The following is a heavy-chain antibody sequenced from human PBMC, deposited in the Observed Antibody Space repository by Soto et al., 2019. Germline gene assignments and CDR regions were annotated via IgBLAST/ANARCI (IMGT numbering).Heavy chain of an antibody. CDR3: ASAKVEMATIKFDY. Sequence: AETLSLTCTVSGGSISSYYWSWIRQPPGKGLEWIGYIYYSGSTNYNPSLKSRVTISVDTSKNQFSLKLSSVTAADTAVYYCASAKVEMATIKFDYWGQGTLVTVSS. J-gene: IGHJ4*02. CDR2: IYYSGST. D-gene: IGHD5-12*01. V-gene: IGHV4-59*01. CDR1: GGSISSYY.